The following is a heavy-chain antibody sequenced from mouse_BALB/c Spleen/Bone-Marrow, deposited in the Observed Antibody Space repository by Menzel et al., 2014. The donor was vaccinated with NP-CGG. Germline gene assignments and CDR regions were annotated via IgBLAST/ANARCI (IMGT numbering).Heavy chain of an antibody. CDR1: GYTFTNYW. Sequence: VKLMESGAELVRPGTSMKISCKASGYTFTNYWLGWVKQRPGHGLEWIGDIYPGGGYTNYNEKFKGKATLTADTSSSTAYMQLSSLTSEDSAVYFCARRGTGVDYWGQGTTLTVSS. J-gene: IGHJ2*01. CDR2: IYPGGGYT. V-gene: IGHV1-63*02. D-gene: IGHD4-1*01. CDR3: ARRGTGVDY.